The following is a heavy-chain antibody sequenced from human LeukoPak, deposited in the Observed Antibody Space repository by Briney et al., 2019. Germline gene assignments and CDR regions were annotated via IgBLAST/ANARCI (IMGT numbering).Heavy chain of an antibody. Sequence: GESLKISCKGSGYSFTSYWIGWVRQMPGKGLEWMGIIYPGDSDTRYSPSFQGQVTISADKSISTAYLQWSSLKASDTAMYYCARRRYRSGGSCPYSFDYWGQGTLVTVSS. CDR3: ARRRYRSGGSCPYSFDY. V-gene: IGHV5-51*01. CDR2: IYPGDSDT. D-gene: IGHD2-15*01. J-gene: IGHJ4*02. CDR1: GYSFTSYW.